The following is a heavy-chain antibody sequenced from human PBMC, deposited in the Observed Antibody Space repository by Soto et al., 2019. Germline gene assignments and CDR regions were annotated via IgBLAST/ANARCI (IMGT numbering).Heavy chain of an antibody. CDR1: GFTFDDYA. CDR3: AKGYGSGSYSSFDY. V-gene: IGHV3-9*01. CDR2: ISWNSGRI. D-gene: IGHD3-10*01. J-gene: IGHJ4*02. Sequence: EVQLVESGGGLVQPGRSLRLSCAASGFTFDDYAMHWVRQAPGKGLEWVLGISWNSGRIDYADSVKGRFTISRDNAKNALFLQMNSLRTEDTALYYCAKGYGSGSYSSFDYWGQGTLVTVSS.